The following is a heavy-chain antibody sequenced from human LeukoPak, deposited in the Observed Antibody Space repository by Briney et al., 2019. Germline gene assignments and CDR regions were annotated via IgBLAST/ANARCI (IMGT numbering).Heavy chain of an antibody. J-gene: IGHJ4*02. Sequence: GASVKVSCKASGGTFSSYAISWVRQAPGQGLEWMGGIIPILGTANYAQKFQGRVTITRDTSISTVYMELNSLRSEDTAVYYCARVDGSPDYWGQGTLVTVSS. CDR2: IIPILGTA. CDR1: GGTFSSYA. CDR3: ARVDGSPDY. V-gene: IGHV1-69*05. D-gene: IGHD2-15*01.